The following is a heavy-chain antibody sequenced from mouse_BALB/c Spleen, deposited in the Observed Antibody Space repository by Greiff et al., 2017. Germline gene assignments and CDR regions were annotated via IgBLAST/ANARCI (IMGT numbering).Heavy chain of an antibody. J-gene: IGHJ1*01. Sequence: EVQGVESGAELVKPGASVKLSCTASGFNIKDTYMHWVKQRPEQGLEWIGRIDPANGNTKYDPKFQGKATITADTSSNTAYLQLSSLTSEDTAVYYCARSGSSYWYFDVWGAGTTVTVSS. D-gene: IGHD1-1*01. CDR2: IDPANGNT. CDR1: GFNIKDTY. CDR3: ARSGSSYWYFDV. V-gene: IGHV14-3*02.